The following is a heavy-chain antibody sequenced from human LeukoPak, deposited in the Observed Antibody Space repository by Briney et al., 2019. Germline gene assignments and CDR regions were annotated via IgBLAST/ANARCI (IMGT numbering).Heavy chain of an antibody. V-gene: IGHV3-23*01. CDR3: AKGYYYDSSGYYYHFDY. J-gene: IGHJ4*02. CDR1: GFTFSSYA. D-gene: IGHD3-22*01. CDR2: ISGSGGST. Sequence: GGSLRLSCAASGFTFSSYAMSWVRQAPGMGLEWVSAISGSGGSTYYADSVKGRFTISRDNSKNTLYLQMNSLRAEDTAVYYCAKGYYYDSSGYYYHFDYWGQGTLVTVSS.